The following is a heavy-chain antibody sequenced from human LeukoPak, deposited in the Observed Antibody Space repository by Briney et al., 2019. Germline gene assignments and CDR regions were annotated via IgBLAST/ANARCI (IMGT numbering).Heavy chain of an antibody. CDR2: IPYDGTNK. D-gene: IGHD3-10*01. V-gene: IGHV3-30*02. CDR3: VQGTRRGAITMVRGVIGKSYYFDS. Sequence: GGSLRLSCAPSGLTFSNYGVHWVRQAPGKGLEWVAFIPYDGTNKYHADSVKGRFTISRDNSKNTLYLQMNSLRAEDTAVYYCVQGTRRGAITMVRGVIGKSYYFDSWGQGTLVTVSS. J-gene: IGHJ4*02. CDR1: GLTFSNYG.